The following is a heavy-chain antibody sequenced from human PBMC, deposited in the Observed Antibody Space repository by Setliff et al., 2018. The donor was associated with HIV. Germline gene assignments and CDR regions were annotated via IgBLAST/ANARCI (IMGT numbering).Heavy chain of an antibody. CDR3: ARITGDSGHPRFFDY. CDR2: VYYTGKT. J-gene: IGHJ4*02. D-gene: IGHD1-26*01. Sequence: PSETLSLTCSVSGGSLISGGYYWSWIRQHPGKGLEWIGYVYYTGKTYYNPSLESRISMSVDTSKNQFSLKLTSVTAADTAIYYCARITGDSGHPRFFDYWGQGTLVTVS. V-gene: IGHV4-31*03. CDR1: GGSLISGGYY.